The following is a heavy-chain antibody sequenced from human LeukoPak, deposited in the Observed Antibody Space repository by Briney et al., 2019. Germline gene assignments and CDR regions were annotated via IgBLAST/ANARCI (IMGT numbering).Heavy chain of an antibody. CDR3: ARVAGSGSNDAFDI. Sequence: GRSLRLSCAASGFTFSSYGMHWVRQAPGKGLEWVAVISYDGSNKYYADSVKGRFTISRDNSKNTLYLQMNSLRAEDTAVYYCARVAGSGSNDAFDIWGQGTMVTVSS. J-gene: IGHJ3*02. V-gene: IGHV3-30*03. CDR2: ISYDGSNK. CDR1: GFTFSSYG. D-gene: IGHD3-10*01.